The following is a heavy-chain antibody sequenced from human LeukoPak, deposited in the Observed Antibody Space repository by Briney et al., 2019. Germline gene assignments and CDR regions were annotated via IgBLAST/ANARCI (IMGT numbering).Heavy chain of an antibody. CDR2: IYYSGST. CDR1: GGSFSGYY. D-gene: IGHD1-14*01. J-gene: IGHJ4*02. Sequence: SETLSLTCAVYGGSFSGYYWSWIRQPPGKGLEWIGSIYYSGSTYYNPSLKSRVTISVDTSKNQFSLKLSSVTAADTAVYDCVMWAVPESRNDYWGQGTLVTVSS. V-gene: IGHV4-34*01. CDR3: VMWAVPESRNDY.